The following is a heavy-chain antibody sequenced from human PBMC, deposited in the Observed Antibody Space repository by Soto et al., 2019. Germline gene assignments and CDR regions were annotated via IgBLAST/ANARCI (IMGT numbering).Heavy chain of an antibody. CDR2: INPNNGVT. CDR3: ARAAGGGEYYYFDS. J-gene: IGHJ4*02. Sequence: ASVKFSCKSSGSTFTGYYMHWVLQAPGQGLEWMGWINPNNGVTNYAQKFQGRVTMSRDTSISTAYMELSRLRSDDTAVYYCARAAGGGEYYYFDSWGQGNLVTVSS. V-gene: IGHV1-2*02. CDR1: GSTFTGYY. D-gene: IGHD1-1*01.